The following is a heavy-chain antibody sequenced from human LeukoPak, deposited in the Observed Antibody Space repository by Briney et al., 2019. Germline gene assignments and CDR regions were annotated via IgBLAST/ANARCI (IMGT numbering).Heavy chain of an antibody. CDR1: GYTFTGYY. CDR2: INPNSGGT. V-gene: IGHV1-2*06. Sequence: ASVKVSCKASGYTFTGYYMHWVRQAPGQGLEWMGRINPNSGGTNYAQKFQGRVTMTRNTSISTAYMELSRLRSDDTAVYYCARGPRGIFGVVIRYYFDYWGQGTLVTVSS. J-gene: IGHJ4*02. D-gene: IGHD3-3*01. CDR3: ARGPRGIFGVVIRYYFDY.